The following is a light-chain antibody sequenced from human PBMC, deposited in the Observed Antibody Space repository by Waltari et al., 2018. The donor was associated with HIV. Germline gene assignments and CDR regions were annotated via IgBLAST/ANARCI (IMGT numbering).Light chain of an antibody. J-gene: IGLJ2*01. CDR3: QSYDSRLSGSV. CDR2: GNS. Sequence: VLTQPPSVSGAPGQRVTISCSESGSNIGATYDVHLYQHLPGTAPKLLIYGNSNRPSGVPDRFSGSKSGTSASLAITGLQPEDEGDYYCQSYDSRLSGSVFGGGTKLTVL. CDR1: GSNIGATYD. V-gene: IGLV1-40*01.